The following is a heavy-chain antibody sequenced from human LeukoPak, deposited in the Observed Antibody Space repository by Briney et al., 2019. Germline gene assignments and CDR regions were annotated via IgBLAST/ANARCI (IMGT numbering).Heavy chain of an antibody. V-gene: IGHV5-51*03. CDR2: IYPGDSDT. CDR3: ASRLGSVAGKVNSYYYYMDV. CDR1: GYSFTSYW. J-gene: IGHJ6*03. Sequence: GESLKISCKGSGYSFTSYWIGWVRQMPGKGLEWMGIIYPGDSDTRYSPSFQGQVTISADKSISTAYLQWSSLKASDTAMYCCASRLGSVAGKVNSYYYYMDVWGKGTTVTVSS. D-gene: IGHD6-19*01.